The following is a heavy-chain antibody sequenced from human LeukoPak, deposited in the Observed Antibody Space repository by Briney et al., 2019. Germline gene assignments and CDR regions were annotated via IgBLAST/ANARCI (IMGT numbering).Heavy chain of an antibody. Sequence: GGSLRLSCAASGFTFSTYRMNWVRQAPGKGLEWVSSISSGSSYIYYADSVKGRFTISRDNAKSSLYLQMNSLRAEDTAVYYCARVNRDYDTSGFYYGYFQHWGQGTLVTVSS. CDR1: GFTFSTYR. V-gene: IGHV3-21*01. CDR2: ISSGSSYI. CDR3: ARVNRDYDTSGFYYGYFQH. D-gene: IGHD3-22*01. J-gene: IGHJ1*01.